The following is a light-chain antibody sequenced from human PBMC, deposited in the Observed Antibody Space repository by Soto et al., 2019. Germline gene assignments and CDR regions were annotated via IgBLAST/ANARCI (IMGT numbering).Light chain of an antibody. V-gene: IGLV1-40*01. J-gene: IGLJ1*01. CDR1: TSSTGAGHD. Sequence: QSVLTQPTSVSGSPGQWVTISSTWNTSSTGAGHDVHWYQQLPGTAPKLLIYRNNNRPSRVPDRFSASTSGTSASLDITVLQAEDEAYYYCQSHDRALNVYLFGTGTKVT. CDR2: RNN. CDR3: QSHDRALNVYL.